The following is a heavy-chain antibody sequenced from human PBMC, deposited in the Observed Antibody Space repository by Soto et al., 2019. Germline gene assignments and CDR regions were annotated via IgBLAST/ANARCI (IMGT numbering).Heavy chain of an antibody. D-gene: IGHD3-3*01. CDR3: AADWSNRPFDY. J-gene: IGHJ4*02. CDR2: IVGGSGST. CDR1: GFTLTSAD. V-gene: IGHV1-58*01. Sequence: QLQLVQSGPEVKKSGTSVKVSCKASGFTLTSADVQWVRQTRGQRLEWIGWIVGGSGSTNYAQQFQGRLAITRDMSTSTVYMELSSLRSEDTAVYYCAADWSNRPFDYWGQGTRVTVSS.